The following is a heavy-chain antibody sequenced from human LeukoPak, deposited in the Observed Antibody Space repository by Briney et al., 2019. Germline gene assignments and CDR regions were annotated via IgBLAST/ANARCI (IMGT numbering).Heavy chain of an antibody. V-gene: IGHV1-69*06. CDR1: GCTFTSYA. Sequence: SVKVSCKASGCTFTSYAINWVRQAPGQGLEWMGWIIPNFGTANYAQKFQGRVTIIADKSTSTAYMELSSLRSEDTAVYYCARGGAYYGSGIQSPNDYWGQGTLVTVSS. CDR3: ARGGAYYGSGIQSPNDY. J-gene: IGHJ4*02. D-gene: IGHD3-10*01. CDR2: IIPNFGTA.